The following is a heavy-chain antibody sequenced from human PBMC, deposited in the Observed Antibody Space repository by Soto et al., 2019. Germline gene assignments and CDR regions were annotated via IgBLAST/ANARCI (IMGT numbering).Heavy chain of an antibody. V-gene: IGHV4-31*03. D-gene: IGHD2-2*02. CDR2: IYYSGST. Sequence: QVQLQESGPGLVKPSQTLSITCTVSGGSISSGGYYWSWIRQHPGKGLECIGYIYYSGSTYYNPSLKSRVTIPVDTSKNQFSLKLSSVTAADTAVYYCARQSYQPLLYEDYWGQGTLVTVSS. CDR1: GGSISSGGYY. CDR3: ARQSYQPLLYEDY. J-gene: IGHJ4*02.